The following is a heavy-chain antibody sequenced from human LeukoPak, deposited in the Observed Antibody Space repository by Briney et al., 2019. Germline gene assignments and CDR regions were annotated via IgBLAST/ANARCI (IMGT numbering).Heavy chain of an antibody. D-gene: IGHD2-2*01. J-gene: IGHJ4*02. V-gene: IGHV3-21*01. CDR3: ARDSPAAMALFDY. CDR1: GFTFSSYS. Sequence: PGGSLRLSRAASGFTFSSYSMNWVRQAPGKGLEWVSSISSSSSYIYYADSVKGRFTISRDNAKNSLYLQMNSLRAEDTAVYYCARDSPAAMALFDYWGQGTLVTVSS. CDR2: ISSSSSYI.